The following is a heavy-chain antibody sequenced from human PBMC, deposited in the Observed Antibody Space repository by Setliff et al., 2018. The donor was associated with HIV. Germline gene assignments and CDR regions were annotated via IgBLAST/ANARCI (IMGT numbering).Heavy chain of an antibody. Sequence: PSETLSLTCAVYGGSVSGYYWSWIRQPPGKGLEWIGEIDHSGSTNYNPSLKSRVTISVDTSKNQFSLKLSSVTAADTAVYYCARGRSRYYYDGSGYYVDYWGQGTLVTVSS. J-gene: IGHJ4*02. CDR2: IDHSGST. CDR3: ARGRSRYYYDGSGYYVDY. D-gene: IGHD3-22*01. CDR1: GGSVSGYY. V-gene: IGHV4-34*01.